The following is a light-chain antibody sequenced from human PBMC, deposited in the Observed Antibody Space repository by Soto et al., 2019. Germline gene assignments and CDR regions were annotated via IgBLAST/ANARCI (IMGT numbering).Light chain of an antibody. CDR2: DAS. CDR3: QQSNASPRT. Sequence: DIEMTQSPSTLSASIGDGVTITCRASESISGWLAWYQQQPGKAPKLLIYDASNLESGVPSRFSGSGSGTEFTLTISSLQPEDFATYYCQQSNASPRTFGQGTKVDIK. J-gene: IGKJ1*01. CDR1: ESISGW. V-gene: IGKV1-5*01.